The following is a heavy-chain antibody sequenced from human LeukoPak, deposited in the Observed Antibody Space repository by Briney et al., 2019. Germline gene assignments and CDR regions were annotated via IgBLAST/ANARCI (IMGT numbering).Heavy chain of an antibody. CDR1: GGTFSSYA. V-gene: IGHV1-69*06. D-gene: IGHD6-13*01. J-gene: IGHJ4*02. CDR2: IIPIFGTA. CDR3: ARSSIIAAAGPYYFDY. Sequence: SVKVSCKASGGTFSSYAISWVRPAPGQGLEWMGGIIPIFGTANYAQKFQGRVTITADKSTSTAYMELSSLRSEDTAVYYCARSSIIAAAGPYYFDYWGQGTLVNVSS.